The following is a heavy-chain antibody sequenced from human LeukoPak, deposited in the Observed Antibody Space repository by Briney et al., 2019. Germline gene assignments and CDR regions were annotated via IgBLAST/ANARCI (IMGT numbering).Heavy chain of an antibody. Sequence: PSETLSLTCTVSGGSFSSYYWSWIRQPPGKGLEWIGYIYYSGSTNYNPSLKSRVTISVDTSKNQFSLKLSSVTAADTAVYYCARGEMATIGEGFDYWGQGTLVTVSS. J-gene: IGHJ4*02. CDR2: IYYSGST. CDR1: GGSFSSYY. V-gene: IGHV4-59*01. CDR3: ARGEMATIGEGFDY. D-gene: IGHD5-24*01.